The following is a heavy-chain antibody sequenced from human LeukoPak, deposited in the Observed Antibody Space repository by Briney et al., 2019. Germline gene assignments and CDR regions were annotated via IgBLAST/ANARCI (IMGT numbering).Heavy chain of an antibody. D-gene: IGHD1-26*01. Sequence: GGSLRLSCAASGFAFSSYGMHWVRQAPGKGLEWVAVIWYDGSNKYYADSVKGRFTISRDNSKNTLYLQMNSLRAEDTAVYYCAREERELPYDYWGQGTLVTVSS. CDR1: GFAFSSYG. CDR3: AREERELPYDY. J-gene: IGHJ4*02. V-gene: IGHV3-33*01. CDR2: IWYDGSNK.